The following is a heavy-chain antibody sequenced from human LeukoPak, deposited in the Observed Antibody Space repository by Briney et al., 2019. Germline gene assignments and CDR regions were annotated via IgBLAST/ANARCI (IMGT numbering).Heavy chain of an antibody. CDR3: ARGHITMVRGAIPNWFDP. Sequence: GGSLRLSCAASGFTFSSYAMHWVRQAPGKGLEWVAVISYDGSNKYYADSVKGRFTISRDNSKNTLYLQMNSLRAEDTAVYYCARGHITMVRGAIPNWFDPWGQGTLVTVSS. CDR2: ISYDGSNK. D-gene: IGHD3-10*01. J-gene: IGHJ5*02. CDR1: GFTFSSYA. V-gene: IGHV3-30-3*01.